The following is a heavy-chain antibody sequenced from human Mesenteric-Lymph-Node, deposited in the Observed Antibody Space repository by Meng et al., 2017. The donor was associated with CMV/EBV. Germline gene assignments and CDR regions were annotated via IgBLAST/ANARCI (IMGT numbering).Heavy chain of an antibody. CDR1: GYSFTGYY. CDR3: ARDDGGYYMGTIDN. D-gene: IGHD5-18*01. CDR2: INPDTGDT. J-gene: IGHJ4*02. V-gene: IGHV1-2*02. Sequence: ASGYSFTGYYMHWVRQAPGQGLECVGWINPDTGDTKYAKQFQGRVTVTRDTSTGIVFMELSNLRFDDTAVYYCARDDGGYYMGTIDNWGQGTLVTVSS.